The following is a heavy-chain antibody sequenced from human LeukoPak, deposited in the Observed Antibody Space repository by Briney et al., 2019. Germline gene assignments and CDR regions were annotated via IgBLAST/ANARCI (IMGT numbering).Heavy chain of an antibody. CDR2: VYFRGGA. Sequence: SETLSLTCSVSDYISSYYWSWLRQPPGKGLEWIGYVYFRGGATYNPSLKGRVTISEDTSKNRVSLKLNSVTAADTAIYYCARHSHGADRYRDSLDSWGQGILVTVSS. D-gene: IGHD2-21*01. CDR3: ARHSHGADRYRDSLDS. J-gene: IGHJ4*02. V-gene: IGHV4-59*08. CDR1: DYISSYY.